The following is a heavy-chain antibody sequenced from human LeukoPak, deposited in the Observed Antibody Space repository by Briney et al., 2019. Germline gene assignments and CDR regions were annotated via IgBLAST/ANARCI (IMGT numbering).Heavy chain of an antibody. Sequence: PSETLSLTCTVSGASISGYYWSWIRQPPGKGLEWIGYIHYSGSTDYNPSLKSRVTISVDTSKNQVSLNLSSVTAADTAVYYCARGHYGSGTGTYPDWGQGTLVTVSS. J-gene: IGHJ4*02. D-gene: IGHD3-10*01. CDR3: ARGHYGSGTGTYPD. CDR2: IHYSGST. V-gene: IGHV4-59*01. CDR1: GASISGYY.